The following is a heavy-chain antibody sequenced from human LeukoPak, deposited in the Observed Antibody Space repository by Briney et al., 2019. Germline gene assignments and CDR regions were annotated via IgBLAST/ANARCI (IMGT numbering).Heavy chain of an antibody. J-gene: IGHJ6*02. D-gene: IGHD5-18*01. CDR1: GFAFSRYG. Sequence: PGGSLRLSCAASGFAFSRYGMHWVRQAPGKGLEWVAFIPYDGSNKYYADSMKGRFTISRDNSKNTLYLQMNSLRAEDTAVYYCARCLGYSYGPNYYYGMDVWGQGTTVTVSS. CDR2: IPYDGSNK. CDR3: ARCLGYSYGPNYYYGMDV. V-gene: IGHV3-30*02.